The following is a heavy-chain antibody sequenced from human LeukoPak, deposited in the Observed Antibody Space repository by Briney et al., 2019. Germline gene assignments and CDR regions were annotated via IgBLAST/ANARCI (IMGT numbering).Heavy chain of an antibody. CDR3: AKDSAYYDSSGDYFDS. CDR2: ISYDGRTT. CDR1: GFTFSSYS. D-gene: IGHD3-22*01. J-gene: IGHJ4*02. V-gene: IGHV3-30*18. Sequence: PGGSLRLSCAASGFTFSSYSMHWVRQTPGKGLEWVAVISYDGRTTYYRDSVKGRFTISRDDSKNTLYLQMSTLRSDDTAVYYCAKDSAYYDSSGDYFDSWGQGTLVTVSS.